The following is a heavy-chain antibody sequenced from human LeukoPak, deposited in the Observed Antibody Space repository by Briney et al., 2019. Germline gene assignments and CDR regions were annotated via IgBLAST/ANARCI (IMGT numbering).Heavy chain of an antibody. J-gene: IGHJ4*02. D-gene: IGHD2-2*01. Sequence: GGSLRLSCAASGFTFTTYWMHWVRQAPGKGLVWVSHINSDGSITSYADSVKGRFTISRDNAKNTLYLQMNSLRAEDTAVYYCAGIYCSSTSCRDYWGQGTLVTVSS. V-gene: IGHV3-74*01. CDR2: INSDGSIT. CDR1: GFTFTTYW. CDR3: AGIYCSSTSCRDY.